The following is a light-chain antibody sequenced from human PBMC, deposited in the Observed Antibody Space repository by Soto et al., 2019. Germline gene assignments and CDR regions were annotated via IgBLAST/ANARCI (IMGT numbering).Light chain of an antibody. Sequence: EIVLTQSPGTLSLSPGARATLSCRASQTVTSGDLAWYQQKPGQAPRLLMYGASRRVTGVPDRIRGSGSGTDVTLTISRLEPEDFAVYYCQQYGNFPRTFAKGTKVEIK. CDR3: QQYGNFPRT. CDR2: GAS. J-gene: IGKJ1*01. V-gene: IGKV3-20*01. CDR1: QTVTSGD.